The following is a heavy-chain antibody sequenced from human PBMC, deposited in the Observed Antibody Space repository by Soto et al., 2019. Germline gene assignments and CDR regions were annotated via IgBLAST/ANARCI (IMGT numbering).Heavy chain of an antibody. D-gene: IGHD6-19*01. CDR1: GGSVSSGRFY. J-gene: IGHJ4*02. Sequence: PSETLSLTCTVSGGSVSSGRFYWSWIRQPPGKGLEWIGYIYYSGSTKYNPSLRSRVTISVDTSKNQFSLKLTSVTAADTAVYYCARSGSGSGWLWGQGTLVTVSS. CDR3: ARSGSGSGWL. CDR2: IYYSGST. V-gene: IGHV4-61*01.